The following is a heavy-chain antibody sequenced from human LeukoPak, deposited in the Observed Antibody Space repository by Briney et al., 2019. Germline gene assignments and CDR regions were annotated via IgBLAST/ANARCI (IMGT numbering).Heavy chain of an antibody. CDR2: ISYDGSNK. CDR1: GFTFSSYA. Sequence: PGGSLRLSCAASGFTFSSYAMHWVRQAPGKGLEWVAVISYDGSNKYYADSVKGRFTISRDNSKNTLYLQMNSLRAEDTAVYYRARPGKAMGYYYYYGMDVWGQGTTVTVSS. D-gene: IGHD1-26*01. V-gene: IGHV3-30*04. J-gene: IGHJ6*02. CDR3: ARPGKAMGYYYYYGMDV.